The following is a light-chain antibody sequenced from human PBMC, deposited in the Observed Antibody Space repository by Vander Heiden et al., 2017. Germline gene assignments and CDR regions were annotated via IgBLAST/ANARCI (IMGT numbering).Light chain of an antibody. CDR1: SSDVGGYNY. CDR2: DVS. J-gene: IGLJ1*01. Sequence: QSALTQPRSVPGSPGQSVTISCTGTSSDVGGYNYVSWYQQHPGKAPKLMINDVSKRPSGVPDRFSGSKSGNTASLTISGLQAEDEADYYCCSYAGSNTYVFGTGTKVTVL. CDR3: CSYAGSNTYV. V-gene: IGLV2-11*01.